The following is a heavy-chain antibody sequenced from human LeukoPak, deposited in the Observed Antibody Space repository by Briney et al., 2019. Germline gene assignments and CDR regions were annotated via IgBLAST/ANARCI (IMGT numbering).Heavy chain of an antibody. CDR3: ARAPSSIAAANN. Sequence: SVKVSCKASGGTFSSYAISWVRQAPGQGLEWMGGIIPIFGTANYAQKFQGRVTITADKSTSTAYMELSSLRSEDTAVYYCARAPSSIAAANNWGQGTLVTVSS. CDR1: GGTFSSYA. V-gene: IGHV1-69*06. D-gene: IGHD6-13*01. J-gene: IGHJ4*02. CDR2: IIPIFGTA.